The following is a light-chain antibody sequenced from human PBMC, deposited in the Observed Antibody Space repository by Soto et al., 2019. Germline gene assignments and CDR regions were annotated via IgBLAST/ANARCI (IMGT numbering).Light chain of an antibody. Sequence: DIQMTQSPSSLSASVGDRVTITCRASQSIANYLNWYQQKPGNAPKLLIFAASSLQSGVPSRFSGRGSGTDFTLTISSLQPEDFATYTCQQSYMIPYTFGRGTKGDIK. J-gene: IGKJ2*01. CDR3: QQSYMIPYT. CDR2: AAS. V-gene: IGKV1-39*01. CDR1: QSIANY.